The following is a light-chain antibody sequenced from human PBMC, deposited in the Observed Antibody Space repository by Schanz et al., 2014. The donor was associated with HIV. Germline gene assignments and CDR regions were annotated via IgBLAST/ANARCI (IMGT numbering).Light chain of an antibody. V-gene: IGKV1-27*01. CDR3: QKYDSVPLT. CDR2: AAS. Sequence: DIQMTQSPSSLSTSIGDRVTITCRASQSISNYLNWYQQKPGKAPKLLIYAASTLQGGVPSRFSGSGSGTDFTLTISSLQPEDVATYYCQKYDSVPLTFGGGTKVEIK. J-gene: IGKJ4*01. CDR1: QSISNY.